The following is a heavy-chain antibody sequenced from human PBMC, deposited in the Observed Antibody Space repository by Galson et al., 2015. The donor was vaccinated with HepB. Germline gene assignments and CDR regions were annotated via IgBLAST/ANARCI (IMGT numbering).Heavy chain of an antibody. V-gene: IGHV3-30-3*01. Sequence: SLRLSCAASGFTFSSYAMHWVRQAPGKGLEWVAVISYDGSNKYHADSVKGRFTISRDNSKNTLYLQMNSLRAEDTAVYYCARGIAAAHPPDYYFDYWGQGTLVTVSS. CDR1: GFTFSSYA. CDR2: ISYDGSNK. J-gene: IGHJ4*02. CDR3: ARGIAAAHPPDYYFDY. D-gene: IGHD6-13*01.